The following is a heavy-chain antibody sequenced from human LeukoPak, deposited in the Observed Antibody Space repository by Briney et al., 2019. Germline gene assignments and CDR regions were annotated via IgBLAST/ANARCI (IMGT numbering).Heavy chain of an antibody. CDR1: GLTFSRYG. CDR2: ISSSSTTI. J-gene: IGHJ4*02. CDR3: TRDSISCSGDTCYSGFDY. D-gene: IGHD2-15*01. Sequence: GGSLRLSCAASGLTFSRYGMNWVRQAPGKGLEWVSYISSSSTTIYYADSVEGRFTISRDNAKNSLYLQMNSLRDEDTAVYYCTRDSISCSGDTCYSGFDYWGPGTLVTVSS. V-gene: IGHV3-48*02.